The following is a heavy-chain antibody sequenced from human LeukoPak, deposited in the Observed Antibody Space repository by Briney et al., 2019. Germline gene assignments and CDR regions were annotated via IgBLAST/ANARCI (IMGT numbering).Heavy chain of an antibody. CDR1: GFTFSDAW. CDR2: IKSKTDGGTT. CDR3: TTERVLDFWSGYYPFDP. D-gene: IGHD3-3*01. V-gene: IGHV3-15*01. J-gene: IGHJ5*02. Sequence: GGSLRLSCAASGFTFSDAWMSWVRQAPGKGLEWVGRIKSKTDGGTTDYAAPVKGRFTISRDDSKTTLYLQMNSLKTEDSAVYHCTTERVLDFWSGYYPFDPWGQGTLVTVSS.